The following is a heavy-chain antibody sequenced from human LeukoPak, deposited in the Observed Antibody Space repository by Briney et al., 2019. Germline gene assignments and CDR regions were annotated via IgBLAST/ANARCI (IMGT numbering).Heavy chain of an antibody. J-gene: IGHJ4*02. Sequence: PSETLSLTCTVSGGSISSYYWSWIRQPPGKGLEWLGYIYYSGSTNYNPSLKSRVTISVDTSKNQFSLKLSSVTAADTAVYYCAREGNSGSSGASDYWGQGTLVTVSS. V-gene: IGHV4-59*01. CDR2: IYYSGST. D-gene: IGHD1-26*01. CDR1: GGSISSYY. CDR3: AREGNSGSSGASDY.